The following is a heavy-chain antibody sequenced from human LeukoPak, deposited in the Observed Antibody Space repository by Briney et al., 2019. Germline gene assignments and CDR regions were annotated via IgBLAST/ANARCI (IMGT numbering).Heavy chain of an antibody. CDR3: ARDLGYYGSGSYYNPWPFDY. D-gene: IGHD3-10*01. V-gene: IGHV3-30*02. CDR1: GFTFSSYG. Sequence: GGSLRLSCAASGFTFSSYGMHWVRQAPGKGLEWVAFIRYDGSNKYYADSVKGRFTISRDNAKNSLYLQMNSLRAEDTAVYYCARDLGYYGSGSYYNPWPFDYWGQGTLVTVSS. J-gene: IGHJ4*02. CDR2: IRYDGSNK.